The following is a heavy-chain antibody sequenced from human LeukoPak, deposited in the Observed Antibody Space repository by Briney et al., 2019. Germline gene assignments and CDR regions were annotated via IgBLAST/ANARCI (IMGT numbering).Heavy chain of an antibody. Sequence: GGSLRLSFVASGFTFSTNVMHWVGQAPGKGLEWVALIRYDGSNKDYADSVKGRFIVSRDNSKNTLYMQMNSLRVEDTGVYYCVGVVVITPYWGQGTLVTVSS. CDR1: GFTFSTNV. CDR3: VGVVVITPY. D-gene: IGHD3-22*01. J-gene: IGHJ4*02. CDR2: IRYDGSNK. V-gene: IGHV3-30*02.